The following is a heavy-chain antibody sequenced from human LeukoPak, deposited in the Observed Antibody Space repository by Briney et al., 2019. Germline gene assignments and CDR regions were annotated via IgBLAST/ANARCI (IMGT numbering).Heavy chain of an antibody. V-gene: IGHV3-21*01. D-gene: IGHD6-19*01. Sequence: GGSLRLSCAASGFYFSRYSMNWVRQAPGKGLEWVSCISSSSSYQYYADSVKGRFTISRDNAKNSLYLQTNSLRAEDTAVYYCARDIAVAGVFDYWGQGTLVTVSS. CDR1: GFYFSRYS. CDR2: ISSSSSYQ. CDR3: ARDIAVAGVFDY. J-gene: IGHJ4*02.